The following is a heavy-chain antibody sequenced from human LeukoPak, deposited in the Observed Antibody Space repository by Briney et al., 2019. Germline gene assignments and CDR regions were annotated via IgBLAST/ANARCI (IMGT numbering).Heavy chain of an antibody. V-gene: IGHV3-21*01. D-gene: IGHD6-19*01. J-gene: IGHJ4*02. CDR2: ISSSSSYI. CDR3: ARSSGWYGDY. CDR1: GFTFSSCS. Sequence: GGSLRLSCAASGFTFSSCSMNWVRQAPGKGLEWVSSISSSSSYIYYADSVKGRFTISRDNAKNSLYLQMNSLRAEDTAVYYCARSSGWYGDYWGQGTLVTVSS.